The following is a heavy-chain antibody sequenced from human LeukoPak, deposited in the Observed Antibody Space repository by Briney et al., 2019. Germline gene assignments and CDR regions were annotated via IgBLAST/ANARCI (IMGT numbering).Heavy chain of an antibody. CDR1: GFTFSSYG. D-gene: IGHD3-22*01. CDR2: IRLEGSNK. V-gene: IGHV3-30*02. CDR3: AKDDDSSGYYPDY. J-gene: IGHJ4*02. Sequence: GGSLRLSCAASGFTFSSYGMHWVRQAPGRGMGWVAFIRLEGSNKYYADSEKGRFAISRDNAKNTLYLQMKSLRGGDTAVYYCAKDDDSSGYYPDYWGQGTLATVSS.